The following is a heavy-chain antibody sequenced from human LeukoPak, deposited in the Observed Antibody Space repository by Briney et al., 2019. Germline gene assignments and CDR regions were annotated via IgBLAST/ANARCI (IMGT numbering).Heavy chain of an antibody. J-gene: IGHJ5*02. D-gene: IGHD3-10*01. Sequence: SQTLSLTCTVSGGSVSSGSYYWSWIRQPPGKGLEWIGHIYYSGSTNYNTSLKSRVTISVDTSKNQFSLKLSSVTAADTAVYYCARDATYYGSGSYYQGFDPWGQGTLVTVSS. V-gene: IGHV4-61*01. CDR2: IYYSGST. CDR3: ARDATYYGSGSYYQGFDP. CDR1: GGSVSSGSYY.